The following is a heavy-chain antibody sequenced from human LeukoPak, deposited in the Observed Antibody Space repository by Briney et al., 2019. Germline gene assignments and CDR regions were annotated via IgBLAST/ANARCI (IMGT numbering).Heavy chain of an antibody. D-gene: IGHD1-14*01. CDR1: GGIVTSYY. V-gene: IGHV4-59*02. CDR3: ARGPDNGWFDP. J-gene: IGHJ5*02. Sequence: ASETLSLTCSVSGGIVTSYYLTWIRQSPGKGLEWIGHITYSGGTDYNPSLKSRASISVDTAKNQFSLRLRAVTAADTAVYYCARGPDNGWFDPWGQGTLVTVSS. CDR2: ITYSGGT.